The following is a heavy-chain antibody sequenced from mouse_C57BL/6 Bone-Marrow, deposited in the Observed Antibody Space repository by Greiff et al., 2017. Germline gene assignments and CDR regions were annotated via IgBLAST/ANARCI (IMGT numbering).Heavy chain of an antibody. CDR2: IDPSDSYT. V-gene: IGHV1-59*01. Sequence: QVQLKQPGAELVRPGTSVKLSCKASGYTFTSYWMHWVKQRPGQGLEWIGVIDPSDSYTNYNQKFKGKATLTVDTSSSTAYMQLSSLTSEDSAVYYCARSATTVVPYYFDYWGKGTTLTVSS. D-gene: IGHD1-1*01. J-gene: IGHJ2*01. CDR3: ARSATTVVPYYFDY. CDR1: GYTFTSYW.